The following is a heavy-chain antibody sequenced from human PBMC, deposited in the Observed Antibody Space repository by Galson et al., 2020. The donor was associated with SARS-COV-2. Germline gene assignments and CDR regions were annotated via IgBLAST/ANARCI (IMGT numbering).Heavy chain of an antibody. D-gene: IGHD6-19*01. CDR2: IYYSGST. J-gene: IGHJ4*02. Sequence: SETLSLTCTVSGGSISSYYWSWIRQPPGKGLEWSGYIYYSGSTYYNPSLKSRVTISVDTSKNQFSLKLSSVTAADTAVYYCARVPSGWYALDFDYWGQGTLVTVSS. CDR1: GGSISSYY. CDR3: ARVPSGWYALDFDY. V-gene: IGHV4-59*12.